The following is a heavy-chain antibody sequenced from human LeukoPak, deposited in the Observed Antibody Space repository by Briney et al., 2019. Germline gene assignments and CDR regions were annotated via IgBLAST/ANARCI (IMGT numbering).Heavy chain of an antibody. CDR3: AKRLQWELPFDY. D-gene: IGHD1-26*01. J-gene: IGHJ4*02. V-gene: IGHV3-23*01. Sequence: PGGSLRLSCAASGFTFSSYAMSWVRQAPGKGLEWVSSISGSGGSTYYADSVKGRFTISRDNSKNTLYVQMNSLRAEDTAVYSCAKRLQWELPFDYWGQGTLVTVSS. CDR2: ISGSGGST. CDR1: GFTFSSYA.